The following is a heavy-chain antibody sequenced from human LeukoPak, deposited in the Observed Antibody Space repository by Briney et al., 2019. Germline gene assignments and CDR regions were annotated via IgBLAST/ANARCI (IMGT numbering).Heavy chain of an antibody. J-gene: IGHJ5*02. CDR1: GFTFSTYA. V-gene: IGHV3-23*01. CDR2: VSESGDNA. D-gene: IGHD4-17*01. CDR3: AKSAAVTTAWFDP. Sequence: GGSLRLSCAASGFTFSTYAMSWVRQAPGKGLEWVSRVSESGDNAHYADSVKGRFTISRDDSKNTLCLQMNSLRAEDTAVYYCAKSAAVTTAWFDPWGQGTLLTVSS.